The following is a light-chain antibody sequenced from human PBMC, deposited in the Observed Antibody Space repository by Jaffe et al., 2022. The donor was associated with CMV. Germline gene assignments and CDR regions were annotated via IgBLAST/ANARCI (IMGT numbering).Light chain of an antibody. CDR2: GAS. CDR1: QSINTY. CDR3: HQYNNWPYT. V-gene: IGKV3-15*01. J-gene: IGKJ2*01. Sequence: EIVMTQSPVILSVSPGERATLSCRASQSINTYVAWYQQKPGQAPRLLIYGASTRATGIPPRISGSRSGTEFTLTITSLQSEDFAVYYCHQYNNWPYTFGQGTKLEIK.